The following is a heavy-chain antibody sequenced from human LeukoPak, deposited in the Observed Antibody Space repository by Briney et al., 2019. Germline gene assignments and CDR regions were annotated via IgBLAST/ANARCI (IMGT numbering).Heavy chain of an antibody. V-gene: IGHV5-51*01. Sequence: GESLKISCKGSGYNFTSYWIGWVRQMPGKGLEWMGIIYPGDSDTRYSPSFQGQVTISADKSISTAYLQWSSLKASDTAMYYCARRLYSSSTISATYYFDYWGQGTLVTVSS. CDR2: IYPGDSDT. J-gene: IGHJ4*02. CDR1: GYNFTSYW. D-gene: IGHD6-6*01. CDR3: ARRLYSSSTISATYYFDY.